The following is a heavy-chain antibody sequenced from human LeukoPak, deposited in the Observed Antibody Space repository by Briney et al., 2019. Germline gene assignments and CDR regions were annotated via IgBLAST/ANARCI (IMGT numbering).Heavy chain of an antibody. CDR1: GFTFSSYA. Sequence: GGSLRLSCAASGFTFSSYAMSWVRQAPGKGLEWVSAISGSGGSTYYADSVKGRFTISRDNSKNTLFLQMNSLRAEDTAVYYCAKDRDSSGYYYGGLDSWGQGALVTVSS. J-gene: IGHJ4*02. CDR3: AKDRDSSGYYYGGLDS. CDR2: ISGSGGST. V-gene: IGHV3-23*01. D-gene: IGHD3-22*01.